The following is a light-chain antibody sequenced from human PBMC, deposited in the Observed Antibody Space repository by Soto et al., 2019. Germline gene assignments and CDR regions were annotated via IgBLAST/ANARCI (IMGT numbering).Light chain of an antibody. Sequence: EIGLPQSPGTLSLSPGERDTLSCRASQSVSSNYLAWYQQKPGQAPRLLIYGASSRATGIPDRFSGSGSGTDFTLTISRLEPEDFAVYHCQQYGSSLPFGGGTKVEIK. CDR1: QSVSSNY. J-gene: IGKJ4*01. CDR3: QQYGSSLP. V-gene: IGKV3-20*01. CDR2: GAS.